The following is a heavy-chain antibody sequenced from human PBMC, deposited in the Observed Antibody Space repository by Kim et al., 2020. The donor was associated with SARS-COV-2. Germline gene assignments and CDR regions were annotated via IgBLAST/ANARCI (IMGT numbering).Heavy chain of an antibody. J-gene: IGHJ4*02. V-gene: IGHV1-24*01. CDR3: ATDNRLGAADTGYFDY. Sequence: KFHGRVTMTEDTSTDTAYMELSSLRSEDTAVYYCATDNRLGAADTGYFDYWGQGTLVTVSS. D-gene: IGHD6-13*01.